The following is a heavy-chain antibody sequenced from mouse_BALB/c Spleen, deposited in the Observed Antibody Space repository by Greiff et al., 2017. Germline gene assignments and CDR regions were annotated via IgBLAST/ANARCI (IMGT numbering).Heavy chain of an antibody. CDR2: IDPENGDT. J-gene: IGHJ3*01. V-gene: IGHV14-4*02. CDR3: NAEENDTEKFAY. D-gene: IGHD1-1*01. CDR1: GFNITDYY. Sequence: EVQLQQSGAELVRPGASVKLSCTASGFNITDYYMHWVKQRHEQGLEWIGWIDPENGDTESAPKFQGKATMTADTSSNTAYLQLSSLTSEDTAVYYCNAEENDTEKFAYWGQGTLVTVSA.